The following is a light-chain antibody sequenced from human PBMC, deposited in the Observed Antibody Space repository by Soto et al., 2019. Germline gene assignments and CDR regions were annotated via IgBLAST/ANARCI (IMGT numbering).Light chain of an antibody. Sequence: TVLTQSPATLSLSPGERATLSCKASQSIGNSLGWFQQKPGQAPRLLIDDAFNRATGIPGRFTGSGSGSDFTLTISSLEPEDVGVYYCRQRYNWPLTFCGGTKVEIK. J-gene: IGKJ4*01. CDR2: DAF. CDR1: QSIGNS. V-gene: IGKV3-11*01. CDR3: RQRYNWPLT.